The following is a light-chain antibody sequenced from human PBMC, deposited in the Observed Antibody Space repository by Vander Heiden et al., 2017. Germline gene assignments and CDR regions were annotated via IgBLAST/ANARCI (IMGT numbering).Light chain of an antibody. CDR3: QQSHSTPNT. V-gene: IGKV1-39*01. CDR2: GAT. CDR1: QTINTY. Sequence: DIQMTQSPSSLSASVGDRVTITCRASQTINTYLNWYQQKPGKAPKVLIYGATTLQSGVPSRFSGSESGTEFTLTISSLQPEDFATYYCQQSHSTPNTFGGGTKVEIK. J-gene: IGKJ4*01.